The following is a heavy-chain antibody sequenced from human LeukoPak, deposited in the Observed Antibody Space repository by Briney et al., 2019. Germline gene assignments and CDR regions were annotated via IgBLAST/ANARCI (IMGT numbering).Heavy chain of an antibody. Sequence: GGSLRLSCAASGFTFCSYEMNWVRQAPGKGLEWVSYISSSGSTIYYADSVKGRFTISRDNAKNSLYLQMNSLRAEDTAVYYCARGGAYSGYDSNYYFDYWGQGTLVTVSS. CDR2: ISSSGSTI. V-gene: IGHV3-48*03. CDR1: GFTFCSYE. CDR3: ARGGAYSGYDSNYYFDY. D-gene: IGHD5-12*01. J-gene: IGHJ4*02.